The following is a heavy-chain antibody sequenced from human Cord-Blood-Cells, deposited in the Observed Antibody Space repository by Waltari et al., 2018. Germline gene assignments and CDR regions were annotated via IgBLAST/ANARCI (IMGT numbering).Heavy chain of an antibody. CDR2: IAVCSGNT. CDR1: GLTFTSSA. CDR3: AASRFYADFVGGPDD. D-gene: IGHD3-3*01. Sequence: QMQLVQYGTEVKKPGTSVKDYRKASGLTFTSSAVQRVRQACGQGLEWIAWIAVCSGNTNYAQNIQERVTRTRDTSTSTAYRGLSSLRSEVTAVYYCAASRFYADFVGGPDDWGQGTLVTVSS. J-gene: IGHJ4*02. V-gene: IGHV1-58*01.